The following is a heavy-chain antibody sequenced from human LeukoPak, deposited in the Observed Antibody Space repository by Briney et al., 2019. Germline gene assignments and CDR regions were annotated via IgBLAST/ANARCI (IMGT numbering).Heavy chain of an antibody. CDR2: INPNSGGT. Sequence: ASVKVSCKASGYTFTGCYMHWVRQAPGQGLEWMGWINPNSGGTNYAQKFQGRVTMTRDTSISTAYMELSRLRSDDTAVYYCARDPMVRGVTHYYYYYYMDVWGKGTTVTISS. D-gene: IGHD3-10*01. V-gene: IGHV1-2*02. J-gene: IGHJ6*03. CDR3: ARDPMVRGVTHYYYYYYMDV. CDR1: GYTFTGCY.